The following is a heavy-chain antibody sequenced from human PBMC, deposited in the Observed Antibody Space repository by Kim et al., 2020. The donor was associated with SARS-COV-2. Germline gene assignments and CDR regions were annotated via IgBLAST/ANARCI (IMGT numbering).Heavy chain of an antibody. CDR3: ARDRIGGAVAGTGADY. V-gene: IGHV1-69*04. D-gene: IGHD6-19*01. Sequence: SVKVSCKASGGAFSSYAISWVRQAPGQGLEWMGRIIPILGIANYAQKFQGRVTITADKSTSTAYMELSSLRSEDTAVYYCARDRIGGAVAGTGADYWGQGTLVTVSS. CDR2: IIPILGIA. J-gene: IGHJ4*02. CDR1: GGAFSSYA.